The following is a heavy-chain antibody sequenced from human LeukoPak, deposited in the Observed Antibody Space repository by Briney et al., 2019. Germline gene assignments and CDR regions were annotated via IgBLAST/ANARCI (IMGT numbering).Heavy chain of an antibody. Sequence: SVKVSRKGSGGTFSSYAISWVRQAPEQELEWMGRIIPILGIANYAQKFQGRVTITADKSTSTAYMELSSLRSEDTAVYYCASPVDDRVRGVTPIYGMDVWGQGTTVTVSS. V-gene: IGHV1-69*04. CDR3: ASPVDDRVRGVTPIYGMDV. CDR2: IIPILGIA. D-gene: IGHD3-10*01. CDR1: GGTFSSYA. J-gene: IGHJ6*02.